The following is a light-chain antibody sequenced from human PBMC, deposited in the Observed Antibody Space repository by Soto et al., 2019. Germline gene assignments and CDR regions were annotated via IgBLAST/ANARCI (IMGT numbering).Light chain of an antibody. V-gene: IGLV4-60*03. Sequence: QLVLTQSSSASASLGSSVKLTCTLSIGHSSYIIAWHQQQPGKAPRYLMKLEGSGSYNKGSGVPDRFSGSSSGADRYLTISNLQSEDEADYYCETWDSNTYVVFGGGTKLIVL. CDR3: ETWDSNTYVV. CDR2: LEGSGSY. J-gene: IGLJ2*01. CDR1: IGHSSYI.